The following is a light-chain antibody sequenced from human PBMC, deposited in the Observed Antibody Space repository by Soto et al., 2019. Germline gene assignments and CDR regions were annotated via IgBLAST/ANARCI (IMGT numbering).Light chain of an antibody. CDR3: QQYDNLPYT. CDR2: DAS. Sequence: DIQMTQSPSPLSASVGDRVTITCQASQDISRYLSWHQQKPGKAPQLLIHDASKLAPGVPSRFTGSGSATDFAFTINSLQPEDIGTYYCQQYDNLPYTFGQGTRLEIK. CDR1: QDISRY. J-gene: IGKJ2*01. V-gene: IGKV1-33*01.